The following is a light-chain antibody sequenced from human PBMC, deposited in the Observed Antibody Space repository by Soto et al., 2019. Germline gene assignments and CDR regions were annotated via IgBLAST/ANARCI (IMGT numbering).Light chain of an antibody. CDR3: QQRRNWPLT. Sequence: EIVLTQAPDTLSLSPGEGATLSCRASQSVGNSFAWYQQKAGQAPRLLIYDASKRATGVPARFSGSGSGTDFTLTNSSLEPEDFAVYSCQQRRNWPLTFGGGTNIEIK. J-gene: IGKJ4*01. CDR2: DAS. V-gene: IGKV3-11*01. CDR1: QSVGNS.